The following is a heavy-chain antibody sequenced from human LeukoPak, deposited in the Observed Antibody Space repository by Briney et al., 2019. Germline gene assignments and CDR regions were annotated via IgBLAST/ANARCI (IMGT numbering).Heavy chain of an antibody. D-gene: IGHD3-10*01. CDR1: GFTFTSYG. Sequence: GGSLRLSCAASGFTFTSYGMHWVRQAPGKGLEWVAFVRYDQVNKYYADSVKGRFTISRDNPKNTLYLQMNSLRPDDTAVYYCTSPTSLGFWGQGTLVTVSS. V-gene: IGHV3-30*02. CDR3: TSPTSLGF. CDR2: VRYDQVNK. J-gene: IGHJ4*02.